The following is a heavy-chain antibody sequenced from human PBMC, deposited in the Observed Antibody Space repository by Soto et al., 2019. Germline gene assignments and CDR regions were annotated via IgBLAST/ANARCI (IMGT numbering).Heavy chain of an antibody. CDR1: GFTFSYYE. CDR2: ISSSGDTI. CDR3: ARVWCTSTTCYNPY. D-gene: IGHD2-2*02. Sequence: PGGSLRLSCAASGFTFSYYEMSWVRQAPGKGLEWVSYISSSGDTIYYTDSVKGRFTISRNNARNSLHLQMNSLRAEDTALYYCARVWCTSTTCYNPYWGQGTLVTVS. J-gene: IGHJ4*02. V-gene: IGHV3-48*03.